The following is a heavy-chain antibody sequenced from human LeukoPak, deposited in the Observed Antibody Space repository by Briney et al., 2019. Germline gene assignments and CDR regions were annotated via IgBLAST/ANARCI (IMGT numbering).Heavy chain of an antibody. CDR1: GGSISGYY. CDR2: IYHSGRT. CDR3: AGSSPYCSGSSGYSGHEDY. D-gene: IGHD2-15*01. J-gene: IGHJ4*02. Sequence: SETLSLTCSVSGGSISGYYWSWIRQVPGERLEWIGYIYHSGRTTYNPSLESRVTISVDTSKNQFSLKLSSVTAADTAVYYCAGSSPYCSGSSGYSGHEDYWGQGTRVTGSS. V-gene: IGHV4-59*08.